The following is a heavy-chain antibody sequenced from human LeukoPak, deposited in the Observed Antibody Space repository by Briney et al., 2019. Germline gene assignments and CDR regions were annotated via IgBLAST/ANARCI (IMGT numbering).Heavy chain of an antibody. D-gene: IGHD3-10*01. J-gene: IGHJ6*03. CDR1: GGSISSYY. Sequence: PSETLSLTCTVSGGSISSYYWSWIRQPPGKGLEWIGYIYYSGSTNYNPSLKSRVTISVDTSKNQFSLKLSSVTAADTAVYYCARVSEGRGDAYYYHYMDVWGKGTTVTVSS. V-gene: IGHV4-59*01. CDR3: ARVSEGRGDAYYYHYMDV. CDR2: IYYSGST.